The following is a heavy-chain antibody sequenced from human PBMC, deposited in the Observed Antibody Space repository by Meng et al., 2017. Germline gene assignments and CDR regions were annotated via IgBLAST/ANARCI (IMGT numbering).Heavy chain of an antibody. D-gene: IGHD3-10*01. CDR2: IDWDDDK. J-gene: IGHJ6*02. Sequence: SGPTLVKPTQTLTLTCTFSVFSLSTSGRCVSWVRQPPGKALEWLALIDWDDDKYYSTSLKTRLTISKDTSKNQVVLTMTNMDPVDTATYYCARIPYYYGSGSYYRYYYYGMDVWGQGTTVTVSS. CDR3: ARIPYYYGSGSYYRYYYYGMDV. V-gene: IGHV2-70*20. CDR1: VFSLSTSGRC.